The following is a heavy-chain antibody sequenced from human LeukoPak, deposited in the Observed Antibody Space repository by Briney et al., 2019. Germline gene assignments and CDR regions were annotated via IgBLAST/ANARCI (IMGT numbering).Heavy chain of an antibody. V-gene: IGHV3-23*01. CDR3: AKDQYGGNPQYYFDY. Sequence: PGGSLRLSCAASGFTFSSYAMSWVRQARGKGLDWVSAISGSGGNTYYADSVKGRFTISRDNSKNTLYLQMNSLRAEDTAVYYCAKDQYGGNPQYYFDYWGQGTLVTVSS. CDR2: ISGSGGNT. J-gene: IGHJ4*02. D-gene: IGHD4-23*01. CDR1: GFTFSSYA.